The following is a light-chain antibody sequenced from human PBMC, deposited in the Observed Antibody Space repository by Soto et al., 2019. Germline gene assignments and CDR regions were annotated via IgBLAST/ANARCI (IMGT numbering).Light chain of an antibody. CDR1: QSINSF. J-gene: IGKJ1*01. V-gene: IGKV3-20*01. CDR3: QQYGGSPRT. Sequence: EIVLTQSPGTLSLSPGEGATLSCRASQSINSFLAWYQQRRGQAPRLLIHGASNRATGIPDRFSGSGSGTDFTLTISRLEPEDFAVYYSQQYGGSPRTFGQGTKVDIK. CDR2: GAS.